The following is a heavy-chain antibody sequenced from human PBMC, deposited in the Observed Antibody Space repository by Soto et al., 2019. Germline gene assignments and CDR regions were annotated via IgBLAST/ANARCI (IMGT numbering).Heavy chain of an antibody. V-gene: IGHV4-34*01. D-gene: IGHD4-17*01. CDR1: GGSVRGCY. CDR2: IHFSGGT. CDR3: ARRYGGTPDS. J-gene: IGHJ4*02. Sequence: SEARSRTCARYGGSVRGCYVTWIRQPPGTGLEWIGSIHFSGGTYSNPSPKRRVTISVDTSKNQFSLKLSSVTAADTAVYYCARRYGGTPDSRGQGPLVTV.